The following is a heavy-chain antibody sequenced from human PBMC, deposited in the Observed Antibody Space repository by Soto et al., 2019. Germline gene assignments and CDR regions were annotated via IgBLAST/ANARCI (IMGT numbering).Heavy chain of an antibody. Sequence: QVRLVQSGAEVKKPGSSVKVSCMASGGTFNTFAISWVRQAPGQGLECMGGIIPMFGTAHYAQKFQGRVTITADESTRTVYMELSSLRSEDTAVYYCARFSPPRGYYAYWGQGTLVTVSS. CDR1: GGTFNTFA. D-gene: IGHD3-22*01. J-gene: IGHJ4*02. CDR2: IIPMFGTA. V-gene: IGHV1-69*01. CDR3: ARFSPPRGYYAY.